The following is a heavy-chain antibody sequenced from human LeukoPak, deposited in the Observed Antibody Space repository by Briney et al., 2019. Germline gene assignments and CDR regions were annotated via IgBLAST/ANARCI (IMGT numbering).Heavy chain of an antibody. CDR1: GYTFTSYY. D-gene: IGHD2-2*01. V-gene: IGHV1-46*01. CDR2: INPSGGST. CDR3: ASGEYCSSTSCSPRIDALDL. Sequence: ASVKLSCKASGYTFTSYYMHWVRQAPGQGLEWMGIINPSGGSTSYAQKFQGRVTMTRDTSTSTVYMELSSLRSEDTAVYYCASGEYCSSTSCSPRIDALDLWARETVLTVSS. J-gene: IGHJ3*01.